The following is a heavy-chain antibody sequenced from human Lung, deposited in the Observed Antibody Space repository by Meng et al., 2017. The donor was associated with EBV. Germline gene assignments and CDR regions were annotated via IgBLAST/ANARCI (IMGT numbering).Heavy chain of an antibody. CDR3: AREGRSHQVGVSVY. CDR1: GGSISSGDYF. D-gene: IGHD2-21*01. J-gene: IGHJ4*02. Sequence: LPGSGPRLVEFSPTLSLTCTVSGGSISSGDYFWSWIRQPPGKGLEWIGYIYNSGSTYYNPSLKSRVTISVDTSKNQFSLKLRFVTAADTAVYYCAREGRSHQVGVSVYWGQGNLVTVSS. V-gene: IGHV4-30-4*01. CDR2: IYNSGST.